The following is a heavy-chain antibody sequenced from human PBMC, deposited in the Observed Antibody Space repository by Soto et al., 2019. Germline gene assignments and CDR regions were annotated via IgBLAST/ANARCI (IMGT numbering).Heavy chain of an antibody. V-gene: IGHV4-30-2*01. CDR1: GGSISSGGYS. Sequence: SETLSLTCAVSGGSISSGGYSWSWIRQPPGKGLEWIGYIYHSGSTYYNPSLKSRVTISVDRSKNQFSLKLSSVTAADTAVYYCARGGGAMGTGNWFDPWGQGTLVTVSS. CDR2: IYHSGST. D-gene: IGHD5-18*01. J-gene: IGHJ5*02. CDR3: ARGGGAMGTGNWFDP.